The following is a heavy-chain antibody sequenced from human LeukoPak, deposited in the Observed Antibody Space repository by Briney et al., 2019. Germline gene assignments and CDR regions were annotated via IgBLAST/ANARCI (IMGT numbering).Heavy chain of an antibody. D-gene: IGHD3-10*01. J-gene: IGHJ6*02. CDR2: ISAYNGNT. CDR3: AFGLGVYGPPDYYGMDV. V-gene: IGHV1-18*01. CDR1: GYTFTSYG. Sequence: ASVKVSCKASGYTFTSYGISWVRQAPGQGLEWMGWISAYNGNTNYAQKLQGRVTMTTDTSTSTAYMELRSLRSDDTAVYYCAFGLGVYGPPDYYGMDVWGQGTTVTVSS.